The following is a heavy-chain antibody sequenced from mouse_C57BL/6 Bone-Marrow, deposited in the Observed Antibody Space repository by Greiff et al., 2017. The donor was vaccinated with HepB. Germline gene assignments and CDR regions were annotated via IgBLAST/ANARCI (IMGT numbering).Heavy chain of an antibody. Sequence: QVQLQQSGAELARPGASVKMSCKASGYTFTSYTMHWVKQRPGQGLEWIGYINPSSGYTKYNQKFKDKATLTADKSSSTAYMQLSSLTSEDSAVYYCARCPFGYGSSYYYAMDYWGQGTSVTVSS. D-gene: IGHD1-1*01. J-gene: IGHJ4*01. V-gene: IGHV1-4*01. CDR3: ARCPFGYGSSYYYAMDY. CDR2: INPSSGYT. CDR1: GYTFTSYT.